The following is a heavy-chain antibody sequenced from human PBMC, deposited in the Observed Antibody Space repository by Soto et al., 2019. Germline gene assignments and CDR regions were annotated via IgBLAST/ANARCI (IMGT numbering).Heavy chain of an antibody. J-gene: IGHJ4*02. Sequence: EVQLVESGGGLVQPGRSLRLSCAASGFTFDNYAMHWVRQAPGKGLEWVSGISWNSNTIAYADSVKGRFTISRDNAKNSLYLQMNSLRAEDTVFYYCAKDTGPNWGQGTLVTVSS. CDR1: GFTFDNYA. CDR2: ISWNSNTI. V-gene: IGHV3-9*01. CDR3: AKDTGPN.